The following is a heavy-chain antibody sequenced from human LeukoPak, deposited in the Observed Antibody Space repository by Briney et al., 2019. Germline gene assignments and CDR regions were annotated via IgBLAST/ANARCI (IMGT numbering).Heavy chain of an antibody. CDR3: ARLAYCSNDVCYSNYYYSMDV. CDR2: IYPDDSDT. CDR1: GCTFSSCW. J-gene: IGHJ6*03. Sequence: GASLKIFCKASGCTFSSCWIGWVRPMPGKGLEWMGIIYPDDSDTRYSPSFQGQVTISADKSISTAYLQWSSLKASDTAMYYCARLAYCSNDVCYSNYYYSMDVWGKGTTVTVSS. D-gene: IGHD2-8*01. V-gene: IGHV5-51*01.